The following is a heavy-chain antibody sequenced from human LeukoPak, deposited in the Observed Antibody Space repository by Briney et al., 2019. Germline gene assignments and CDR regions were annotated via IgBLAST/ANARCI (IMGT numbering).Heavy chain of an antibody. CDR3: AKGSYYDSSGSFYFDY. Sequence: GGSLRLSCAASGFTFSSYAMSWVRQAPGKGLEWVSGISGSGDNTYYADSVKGRFTISRDNSKDTLYVQVNSLGTEDTAAYYCAKGSYYDSSGSFYFDYWGQGTLVTVSS. CDR2: ISGSGDNT. CDR1: GFTFSSYA. D-gene: IGHD3-22*01. V-gene: IGHV3-23*01. J-gene: IGHJ4*02.